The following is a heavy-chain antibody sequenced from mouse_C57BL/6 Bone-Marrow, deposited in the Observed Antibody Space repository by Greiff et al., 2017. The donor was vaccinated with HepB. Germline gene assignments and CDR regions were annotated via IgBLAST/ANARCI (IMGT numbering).Heavy chain of an antibody. Sequence: EVKLMESGAELVRPGASVKLSCTASGFNIKDDYMHWVKQRPEQGLEWIGWIDPENGDTEYASKFQGKATITADTSSNTAYLQLSSLTSEDTAVYYCTPIYYGYDGYWGQGTTLTVSS. J-gene: IGHJ2*01. V-gene: IGHV14-4*01. CDR1: GFNIKDDY. CDR2: IDPENGDT. CDR3: TPIYYGYDGY. D-gene: IGHD2-2*01.